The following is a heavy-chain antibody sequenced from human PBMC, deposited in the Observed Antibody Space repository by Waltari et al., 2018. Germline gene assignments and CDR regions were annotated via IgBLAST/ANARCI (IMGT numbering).Heavy chain of an antibody. Sequence: QVQLQQWGAGLLKPSATLSLTCAVYGGSFSGYYWSWIRQPPGKGLEWIGEINHSGSTNYNPSLKSRVTISVDTSKNQFSLKLSSVTAADTAVYYCARSVWFGEPQNGHYFDYWGQGTLVTVSS. CDR3: ARSVWFGEPQNGHYFDY. V-gene: IGHV4-34*01. CDR1: GGSFSGYY. D-gene: IGHD3-10*01. CDR2: INHSGST. J-gene: IGHJ4*02.